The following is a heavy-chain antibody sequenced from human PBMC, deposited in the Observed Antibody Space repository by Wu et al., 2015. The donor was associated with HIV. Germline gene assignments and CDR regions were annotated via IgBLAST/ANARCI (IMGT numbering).Heavy chain of an antibody. CDR1: GRTFNNYA. CDR2: IIPIFETP. CDR3: ATASVGXPNRLDS. J-gene: IGHJ4*02. D-gene: IGHD1-26*01. V-gene: IGHV1-69*05. Sequence: QVQLVQSGAEVKKPGSSVKVSCKASGRTFNNYAISWVRQAPGQGLEWMGMIIPIFETPNYAQKFQDRVTITTDESTITVYIELNSLRSEDSAVYYCATASVGXPNRLDSWGQGTLVTVSS.